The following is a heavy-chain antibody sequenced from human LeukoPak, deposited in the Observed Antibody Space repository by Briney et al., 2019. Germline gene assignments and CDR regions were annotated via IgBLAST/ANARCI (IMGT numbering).Heavy chain of an antibody. CDR1: GFTVSGDY. J-gene: IGHJ3*02. D-gene: IGHD3-22*01. CDR3: ARVGYYDSSGPYDAFDI. Sequence: GGSLRLSCAASGFTVSGDYMSWVRQAPGKGLGWGSVIYSGGSTYYADSVKGRFTISRDNSKNTLYLQMNSLRAEDTAVHYCARVGYYDSSGPYDAFDIWGQGTMVTVSS. V-gene: IGHV3-53*01. CDR2: IYSGGST.